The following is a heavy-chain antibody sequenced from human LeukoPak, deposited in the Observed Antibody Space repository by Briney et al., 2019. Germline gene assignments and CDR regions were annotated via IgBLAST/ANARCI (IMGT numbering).Heavy chain of an antibody. CDR3: AKGRIITYYFDY. CDR2: ISGSGGTT. Sequence: GGSLRLSCAASGFTFSSYAMSWVRQAPGKGLEWVSAISGSGGTTYCADSVKGRFTISRDNSKNTLYLQMNSLRAEDTAVYYCAKGRIITYYFDYWGQGTLVTVSS. V-gene: IGHV3-23*01. D-gene: IGHD3-10*01. CDR1: GFTFSSYA. J-gene: IGHJ4*02.